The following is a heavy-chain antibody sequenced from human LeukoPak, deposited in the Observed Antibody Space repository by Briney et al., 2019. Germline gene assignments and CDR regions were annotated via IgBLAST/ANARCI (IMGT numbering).Heavy chain of an antibody. V-gene: IGHV4-59*11. D-gene: IGHD2-21*01. CDR2: IYYSGST. CDR1: GGSISSHY. Sequence: PSETLSLTCTVSGGSISSHYWSWIRQPPGKGLEWIGYIYYSGSTNYNPSLKSRVTISVDTSKNQFSLKLSSVTAADTAVYYCAGLCGGGTFDYWGQGTLVTVSS. J-gene: IGHJ4*02. CDR3: AGLCGGGTFDY.